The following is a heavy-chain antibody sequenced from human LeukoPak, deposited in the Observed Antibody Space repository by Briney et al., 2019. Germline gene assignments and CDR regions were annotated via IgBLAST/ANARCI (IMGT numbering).Heavy chain of an antibody. D-gene: IGHD1-7*01. CDR3: VRDAPGTTPFDH. J-gene: IGHJ4*02. V-gene: IGHV3-74*01. Sequence: PGGSLRLSCGAPGFNFRDAWMHWVRQAPGKGLVWLPGIKVNGDDIGYADSVRGRFTISRDNDKNTLYLQMRSLRAEDTAVYYCVRDAPGTTPFDHWGQGTLVTVSS. CDR1: GFNFRDAW. CDR2: IKVNGDDI.